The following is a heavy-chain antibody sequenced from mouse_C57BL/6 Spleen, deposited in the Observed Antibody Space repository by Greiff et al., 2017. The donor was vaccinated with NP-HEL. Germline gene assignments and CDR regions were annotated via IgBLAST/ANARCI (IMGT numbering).Heavy chain of an antibody. J-gene: IGHJ1*03. V-gene: IGHV1-69*01. Sequence: QVQLQQPGAELVMPGASVKLSCKASGYTFTSYWMHWVKQRPGQGLEWIGEIDPSDSYTNYNQKFKGKSTLTVDKSSSTAYMQLSCLTSEDSAVYYCARPIYYYGSSSWYFDVWGTGTTVTVSS. CDR3: ARPIYYYGSSSWYFDV. CDR1: GYTFTSYW. CDR2: IDPSDSYT. D-gene: IGHD1-1*01.